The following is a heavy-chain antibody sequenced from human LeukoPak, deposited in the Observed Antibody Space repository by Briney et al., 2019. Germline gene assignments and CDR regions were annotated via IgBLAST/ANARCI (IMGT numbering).Heavy chain of an antibody. D-gene: IGHD3-9*01. CDR1: GYTFTGYY. CDR2: INPNSGGT. J-gene: IGHJ6*03. CDR3: ARDQYYDILTGSLTYYYYYMDV. Sequence: GASVKVSCKASGYTFTGYYMHWVRQAPGQGLEWMGWINPNSGGTNYAQKFQGRVTMTRDTSISTAYMELSRLRSDDTAVYYCARDQYYDILTGSLTYYYYYMDVWGKGTTVTVSS. V-gene: IGHV1-2*02.